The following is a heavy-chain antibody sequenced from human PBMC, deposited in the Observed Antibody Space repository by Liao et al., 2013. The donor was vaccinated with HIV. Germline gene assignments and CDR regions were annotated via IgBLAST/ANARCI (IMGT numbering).Heavy chain of an antibody. D-gene: IGHD5-24*01. CDR3: AAAWDGYKPDIPI. CDR2: IYSSGST. V-gene: IGHV4-4*07. J-gene: IGHJ4*02. CDR1: GGYISYYY. Sequence: QVQLQESGPGLVKPSETLSLTCTVSGGYISYYYWSWIRQPAGKGLEWIGRIYSSGSTNYNPSLKSRVTISVDTSKNQFSLKLSSVTAADTAVYFCAAAWDGYKPDIPIWDQGTLVTVSS.